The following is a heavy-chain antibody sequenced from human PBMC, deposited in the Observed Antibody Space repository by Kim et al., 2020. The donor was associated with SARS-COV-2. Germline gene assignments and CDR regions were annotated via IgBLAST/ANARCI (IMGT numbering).Heavy chain of an antibody. J-gene: IGHJ4*02. Sequence: YADSVKGRFTISRDNSKNTLYLQMNSLRAEDTAVYYCAKHIRTGTTDFDYWGQGTLVTVSS. D-gene: IGHD1-1*01. CDR3: AKHIRTGTTDFDY. V-gene: IGHV3-23*03.